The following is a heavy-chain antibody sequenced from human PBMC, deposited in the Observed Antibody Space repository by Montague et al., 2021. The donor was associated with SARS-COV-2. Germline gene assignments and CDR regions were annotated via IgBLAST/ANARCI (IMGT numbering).Heavy chain of an antibody. V-gene: IGHV4-39*01. D-gene: IGHD4-23*01. Sequence: SETLSLTCNVSGASITTIAYYWAWIRQPPGKGLELIGTIHYIGNTYYNPSLQSRVTLSVDTSANQFSLKLRSVIAADTAVHYCARLLSDGTAVATDIPFDSWGQGTLVTVSS. CDR2: IHYIGNT. J-gene: IGHJ4*02. CDR1: GASITTIAYY. CDR3: ARLLSDGTAVATDIPFDS.